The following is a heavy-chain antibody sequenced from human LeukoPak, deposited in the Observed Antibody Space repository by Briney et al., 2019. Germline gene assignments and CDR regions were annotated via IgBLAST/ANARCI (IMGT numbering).Heavy chain of an antibody. Sequence: PGGSLRLSCAASGFTFSSYSMNWVRQAPGKGLEWVSSISSSSSYIYYADSVKGRFTISRDNAKNSLYLQMNSLRAEDTAVYHCAPGDHSGFWFDPWGQGTLVTVSS. CDR2: ISSSSSYI. V-gene: IGHV3-21*01. CDR3: APGDHSGFWFDP. CDR1: GFTFSSYS. J-gene: IGHJ5*02. D-gene: IGHD3-10*01.